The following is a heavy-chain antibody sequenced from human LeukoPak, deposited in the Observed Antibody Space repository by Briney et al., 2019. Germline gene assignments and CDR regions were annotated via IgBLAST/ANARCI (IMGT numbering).Heavy chain of an antibody. J-gene: IGHJ4*02. Sequence: GGSLRLSCAASGFAFNTYSMNWVRQAPGKGLEWVSFIFSSSTYIYYTDSVKGRFTISRDNARNSLYLQMNSLRAEDTAVYYCARDALGYDSSGYYLYWGQGTLVTVSS. CDR1: GFAFNTYS. CDR3: ARDALGYDSSGYYLY. V-gene: IGHV3-21*01. D-gene: IGHD3-22*01. CDR2: IFSSSTYI.